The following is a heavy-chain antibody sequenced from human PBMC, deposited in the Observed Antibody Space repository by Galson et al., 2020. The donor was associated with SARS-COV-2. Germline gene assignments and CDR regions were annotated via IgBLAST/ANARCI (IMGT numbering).Heavy chain of an antibody. Sequence: ASVKVSCKASGYTFTDYFMHWVRQAPRQGLEWMGWINPNSGGTHYVQKFQGRVTMTRDTSITTVYMELSRLRSDDTAVYYCARDLRLYYSSGGSDYWGQGTLVTVSS. D-gene: IGHD3-10*01. CDR3: ARDLRLYYSSGGSDY. V-gene: IGHV1-2*02. J-gene: IGHJ4*02. CDR2: INPNSGGT. CDR1: GYTFTDYF.